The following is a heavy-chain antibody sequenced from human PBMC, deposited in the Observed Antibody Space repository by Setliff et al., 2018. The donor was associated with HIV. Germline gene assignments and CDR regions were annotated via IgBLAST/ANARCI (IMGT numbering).Heavy chain of an antibody. J-gene: IGHJ6*02. V-gene: IGHV1-2*02. CDR2: INPNTGGT. CDR1: GYTFTDYY. D-gene: IGHD2-21*01. Sequence: ASVKVSCKASGYTFTDYYMHWVRQAPGQGLEWMEWINPNTGGTNYAQKFQGRVTVTRDTSISTAYMDLSRLRSDDTAVYYCARVPIHIEWSPPPSDYYHGMDVWGQGTTVTVSS. CDR3: ARVPIHIEWSPPPSDYYHGMDV.